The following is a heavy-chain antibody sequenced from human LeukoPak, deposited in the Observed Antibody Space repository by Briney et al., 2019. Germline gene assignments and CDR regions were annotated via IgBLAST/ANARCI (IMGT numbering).Heavy chain of an antibody. V-gene: IGHV1-2*02. Sequence: ASVKVSCKASGYTFSGYYMHWVRQAPGQGLEWMGWINPKSGGTNEAQKFHDRVTMTRDTSIRTAYMEVSRLRSDDTAVYYCARNLRSGPYNHFDPWGQGTLVTVSS. D-gene: IGHD6-19*01. CDR1: GYTFSGYY. CDR2: INPKSGGT. J-gene: IGHJ5*02. CDR3: ARNLRSGPYNHFDP.